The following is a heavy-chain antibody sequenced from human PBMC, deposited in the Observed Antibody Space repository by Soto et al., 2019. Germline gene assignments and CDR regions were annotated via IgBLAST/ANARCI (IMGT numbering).Heavy chain of an antibody. V-gene: IGHV3-48*02. D-gene: IGHD7-27*01. Sequence: GGSLRLSCVGSGFPFSVYSMDWVRQAPGKGLEWLSYIKSEGDTIHYADSVEGRFTISRDNAKNSLYLQMNSLRDEDTAVYYCARGFLSNSFDVWGLGTMVTVSS. CDR3: ARGFLSNSFDV. J-gene: IGHJ3*01. CDR2: IKSEGDTI. CDR1: GFPFSVYS.